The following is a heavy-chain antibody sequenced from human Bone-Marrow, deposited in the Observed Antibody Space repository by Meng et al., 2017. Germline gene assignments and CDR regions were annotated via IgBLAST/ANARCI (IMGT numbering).Heavy chain of an antibody. D-gene: IGHD3-10*01. J-gene: IGHJ4*02. CDR2: TYYRSKWYN. CDR3: ARGSGGFGILVDY. CDR1: GDSASSNSAA. V-gene: IGHV6-1*01. Sequence: LRLSCAISGDSASSNSAAWNWIRQSPSRGLEWLGRTYYRSKWYNDYAVSVKSRITINPDTSKNQFSLQLNSVTPEDTAVYYCARGSGGFGILVDYWGQGTLVTVSS.